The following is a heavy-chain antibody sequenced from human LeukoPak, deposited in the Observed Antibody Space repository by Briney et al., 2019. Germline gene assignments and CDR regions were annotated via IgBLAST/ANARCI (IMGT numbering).Heavy chain of an antibody. J-gene: IGHJ4*02. V-gene: IGHV3-23*01. D-gene: IGHD3-22*01. CDR3: AVTPGPYYYDSSGYPRGCDY. CDR2: ISGSGGST. CDR1: GFTFSSYA. Sequence: GGSLRLSCAASGFTFSSYAMSWVRQAPGKGLEWVSTISGSGGSTYYADSVKGRFTISRDNSKNTLYLQMNSLRAEATAVYYCAVTPGPYYYDSSGYPRGCDYWGQGTLVTVSS.